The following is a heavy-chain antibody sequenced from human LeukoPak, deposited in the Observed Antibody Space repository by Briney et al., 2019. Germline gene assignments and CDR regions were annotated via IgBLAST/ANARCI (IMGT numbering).Heavy chain of an antibody. V-gene: IGHV5-51*01. CDR1: GYSFTSYW. CDR3: ARRYCSSTSCYYFDY. J-gene: IGHJ4*02. D-gene: IGHD2-2*01. CDR2: IYPGDSDT. Sequence: PGESLKISCKGSGYSFTSYWIGWVRQMPGKGLEWMGIIYPGDSDTRYSPSFQGQVTISADKSISTAYLQWSSLKASDTAMYYCARRYCSSTSCYYFDYWGQGTLVTVSS.